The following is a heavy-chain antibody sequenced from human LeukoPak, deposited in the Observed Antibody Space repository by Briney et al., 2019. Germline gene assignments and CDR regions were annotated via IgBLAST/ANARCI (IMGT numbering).Heavy chain of an antibody. J-gene: IGHJ4*02. V-gene: IGHV1-69*06. D-gene: IGHD1-1*01. CDR1: GSTFSNNA. Sequence: GASVKVSCKASGSTFSNNAITWVRQAPGQGLEWMGGIIPIFGTTNYAQRVQGRVTITADKSTNTAYMGLSSLRSDDTAVYYCARALRSVLVWRYFDYWGQGTLVTVSS. CDR2: IIPIFGTT. CDR3: ARALRSVLVWRYFDY.